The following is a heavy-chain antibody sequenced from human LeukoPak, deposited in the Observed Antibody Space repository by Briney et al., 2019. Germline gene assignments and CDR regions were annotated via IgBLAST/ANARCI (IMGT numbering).Heavy chain of an antibody. V-gene: IGHV4-31*03. CDR1: GGSISSGGES. CDR3: AREKTAYYYDSSGFFEGAFDI. Sequence: SETLSLTCTVPGGSISSGGESWGGIRKPPGKGMEWIGYVYYSGSTYYNPSLKSRVTISVDTSENQFSLTLSSVTAADTAVYYCAREKTAYYYDSSGFFEGAFDIWGQGTMVTVSS. J-gene: IGHJ3*02. CDR2: VYYSGST. D-gene: IGHD3-22*01.